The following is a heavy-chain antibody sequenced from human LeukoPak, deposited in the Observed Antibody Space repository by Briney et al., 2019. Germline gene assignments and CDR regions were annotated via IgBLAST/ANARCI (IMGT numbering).Heavy chain of an antibody. CDR2: IYYSGST. D-gene: IGHD2-2*03. CDR3: ARHLSMDKSFDY. J-gene: IGHJ4*02. CDR1: GGSISSGNFY. Sequence: SETLSLTCTVSGGSISSGNFYWGWIRQPPGKRLEWIGNIYYSGSTYCNPSLNSRVTISVDTSKNQFSLKLSSVTATDTAVYYCARHLSMDKSFDYWGQGTLVTVSS. V-gene: IGHV4-39*01.